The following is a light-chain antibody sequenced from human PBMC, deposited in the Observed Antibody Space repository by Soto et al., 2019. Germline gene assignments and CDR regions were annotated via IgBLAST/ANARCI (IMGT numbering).Light chain of an antibody. Sequence: QSVLTQPPSVSGATGQRVTISGTGSSSNIGAGYDVHGYQQLPGTAPKLLIYGNSNRPSGVPDRFSGSKSGTSASLAITGLQAEDEADYYCQSYDSSLSGAVFGGGTQLTV. V-gene: IGLV1-40*01. CDR1: SSNIGAGYD. J-gene: IGLJ7*01. CDR3: QSYDSSLSGAV. CDR2: GNS.